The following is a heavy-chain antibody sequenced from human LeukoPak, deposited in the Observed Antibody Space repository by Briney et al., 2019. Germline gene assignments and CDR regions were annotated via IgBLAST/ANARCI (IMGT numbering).Heavy chain of an antibody. V-gene: IGHV3-43*01. CDR3: AKDMFYGSGSYYNLAFDY. CDR1: GFTFDDYT. CDR2: ISWDGGST. J-gene: IGHJ4*02. D-gene: IGHD3-10*01. Sequence: GGSLRLSCAASGFTFDDYTMHWVRQAPGKGLEWVSLISWDGGSTYYADSVKGRFTISRDNSKNSLYLQMNSLRTEDTALYYCAKDMFYGSGSYYNLAFDYWGREPWSPSPQ.